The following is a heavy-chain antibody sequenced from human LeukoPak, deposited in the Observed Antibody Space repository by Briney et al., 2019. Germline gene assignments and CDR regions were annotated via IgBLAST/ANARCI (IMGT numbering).Heavy chain of an antibody. Sequence: SETLSLTCTVSGGSISSYYLSWIRQPPGKGLEWIGYIYYSGSTNYNPSLKSRVTISVDTSKNQFSLKLSSVTAADTAVYYCARFGEGYCSGGSCYGDYYYYMDVWGKGTTVTVSS. CDR1: GGSISSYY. D-gene: IGHD2-15*01. CDR2: IYYSGST. V-gene: IGHV4-59*01. CDR3: ARFGEGYCSGGSCYGDYYYYMDV. J-gene: IGHJ6*03.